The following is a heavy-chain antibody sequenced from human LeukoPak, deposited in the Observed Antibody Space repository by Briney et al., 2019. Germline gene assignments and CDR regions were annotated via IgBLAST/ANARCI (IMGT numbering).Heavy chain of an antibody. Sequence: SETLSLTCTVSGGSISSSSYYWGWIRQPPGKGLEWIGSIYYSGSTYYNPSLKSRVTISVDTSKSQFSLKLSSVTAADTAVYYCASQYCSGGSCYDYWGQGTLVTVSS. CDR2: IYYSGST. J-gene: IGHJ4*02. D-gene: IGHD2-15*01. V-gene: IGHV4-39*01. CDR1: GGSISSSSYY. CDR3: ASQYCSGGSCYDY.